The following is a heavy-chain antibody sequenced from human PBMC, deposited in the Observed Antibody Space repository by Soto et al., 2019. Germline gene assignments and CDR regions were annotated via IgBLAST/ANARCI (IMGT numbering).Heavy chain of an antibody. V-gene: IGHV1-69*13. CDR3: ARGRVVVVPAARYYYYYGMDV. CDR2: IIPIFGTA. Sequence: SVKVSCKASGGTFSSYAISWVRQAPGQGLEWMGGIIPIFGTANYAQKFQGRVTITADESTSTAYMELSSLRSEDTAVYYCARGRVVVVPAARYYYYYGMDVWGQGTTVTVSS. D-gene: IGHD2-2*01. J-gene: IGHJ6*02. CDR1: GGTFSSYA.